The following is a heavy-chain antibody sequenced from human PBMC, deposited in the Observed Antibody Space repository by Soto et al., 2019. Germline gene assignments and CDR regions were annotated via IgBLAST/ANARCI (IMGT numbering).Heavy chain of an antibody. J-gene: IGHJ3*02. CDR3: TTEAYDNSGSLAFDI. Sequence: PSETLSLTCTVSGGSISSRSYYWGWIRQPPGKGLEWIGYIFHTGTTSYNPSLKSRVTMSVDTSQSQFSLKLNSVSAADTAVYFCTTEAYDNSGSLAFDIWGQGTLVTVSS. CDR1: GGSISSRSYY. V-gene: IGHV4-61*05. D-gene: IGHD3-22*01. CDR2: IFHTGTT.